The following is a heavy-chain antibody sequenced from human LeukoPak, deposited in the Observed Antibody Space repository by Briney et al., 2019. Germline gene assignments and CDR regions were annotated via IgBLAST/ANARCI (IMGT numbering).Heavy chain of an antibody. V-gene: IGHV4-59*01. J-gene: IGHJ1*01. D-gene: IGHD6-19*01. CDR3: ARGVTGGWYGDFQH. Sequence: SETLSLTCTVSGASITSYYWSWIRQPPGKGLEWIGYIYYSGSTNYNPSLKSRVTISVDTSKNQFSLKPSSVTAADTAVYYCARGVTGGWYGDFQHWGQGTLVTVSS. CDR2: IYYSGST. CDR1: GASITSYY.